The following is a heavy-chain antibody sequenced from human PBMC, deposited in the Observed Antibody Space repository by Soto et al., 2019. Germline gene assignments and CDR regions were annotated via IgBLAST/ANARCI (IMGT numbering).Heavy chain of an antibody. Sequence: ASVKVSCKASGYTFTSYAMHWVRQAPGQRLEWMGWINAGNGNTKYSQKFQGRVTITRDTSASTAYMELSSLRSEDTAVYYCARGGPLVVVPAARWWLDPCGQGPLVTVYS. V-gene: IGHV1-3*01. CDR2: INAGNGNT. CDR1: GYTFTSYA. J-gene: IGHJ5*02. CDR3: ARGGPLVVVPAARWWLDP. D-gene: IGHD2-2*01.